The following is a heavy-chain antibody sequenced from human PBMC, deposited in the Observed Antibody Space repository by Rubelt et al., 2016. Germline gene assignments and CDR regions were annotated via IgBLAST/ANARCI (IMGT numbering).Heavy chain of an antibody. J-gene: IGHJ4*02. D-gene: IGHD3-16*02. CDR3: ARNLSMITFGGGIVPSDY. CDR1: GYTFTSYG. V-gene: IGHV1-18*01. CDR2: ISAYNGNT. Sequence: QVQLVQSGAEVKKPGASVKVSCKASGYTFTSYGISWVRQAPGHGLERMGWISAYNGNTNYAQKVQVRVNRTTDTSRSTAYMELRSLRSDEKAEYFSARNLSMITFGGGIVPSDYWGQGTLVTVSS.